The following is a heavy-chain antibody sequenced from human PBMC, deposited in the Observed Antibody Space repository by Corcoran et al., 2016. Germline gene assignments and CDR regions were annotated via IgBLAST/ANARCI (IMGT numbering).Heavy chain of an antibody. D-gene: IGHD3-16*02. Sequence: LQLQESGPGLVKPSETLSLTCTVSGGSISSSSYYWGWIRQPPGKGLEWVANIKQDGSERYHVDSVKGRFTISRDNAKNSLYLQMNSLRAEDTAVYYCAREYRIGWPTETSLYDYWGQGNLVTVSS. CDR3: AREYRIGWPTETSLYDY. CDR1: GGSISSSSYY. CDR2: IKQDGSER. J-gene: IGHJ4*02. V-gene: IGHV3-7*03.